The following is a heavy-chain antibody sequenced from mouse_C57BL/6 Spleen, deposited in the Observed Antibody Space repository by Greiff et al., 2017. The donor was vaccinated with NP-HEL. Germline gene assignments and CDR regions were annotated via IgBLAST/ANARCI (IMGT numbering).Heavy chain of an antibody. CDR2: IDPSDSYT. CDR1: GYTFTSYW. V-gene: IGHV1-69*01. D-gene: IGHD1-1*01. Sequence: QVQLQQPGAELVMPGASVKLSCKASGYTFTSYWMHWVKQRPGQGLEWIGEIDPSDSYTNYNQKFKGKSTLTVDKSSSTAYMPLSSLTSEDSAVYYCARSSSSWYFDVWGTGTTVTVSS. CDR3: ARSSSSWYFDV. J-gene: IGHJ1*03.